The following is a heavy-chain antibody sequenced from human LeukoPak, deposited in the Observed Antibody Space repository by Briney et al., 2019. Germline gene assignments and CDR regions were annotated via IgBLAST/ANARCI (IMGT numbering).Heavy chain of an antibody. J-gene: IGHJ4*02. CDR1: GFTFSSYA. CDR2: IKSKTDGGTT. D-gene: IGHD3-22*01. CDR3: STTYYYDSSEGY. V-gene: IGHV3-15*07. Sequence: GGSLRLSCAASGFTFSSYAMHWVRQAPGKGLEWVGRIKSKTDGGTTDYAAPVKGRFTISRDDSKNTLYLQMNSLKTEDTAVYYCSTTYYYDSSEGYWGQGTLVTVSS.